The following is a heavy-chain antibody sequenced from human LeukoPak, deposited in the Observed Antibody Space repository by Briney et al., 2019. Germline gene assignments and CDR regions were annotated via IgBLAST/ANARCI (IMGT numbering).Heavy chain of an antibody. D-gene: IGHD2-8*01. J-gene: IGHJ4*02. CDR2: ISSSSVYI. CDR3: ARGAEYCTNGLCYNSRGGYFDY. Sequence: PGGSLRLSCAASGFTFSSYAMSWVRQAPGKGLEWVSSISSSSVYIYYADSMKGRFTISRDNAKNSLYLQMNSLRAEDTAVYYCARGAEYCTNGLCYNSRGGYFDYWGQGTLVTVSS. V-gene: IGHV3-21*01. CDR1: GFTFSSYA.